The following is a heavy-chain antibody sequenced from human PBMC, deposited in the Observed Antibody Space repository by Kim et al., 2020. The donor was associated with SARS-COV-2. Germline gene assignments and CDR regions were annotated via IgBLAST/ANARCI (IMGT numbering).Heavy chain of an antibody. D-gene: IGHD2-2*01. CDR2: IYSSGSYI. V-gene: IGHV3-21*01. Sequence: GGSLRLSCTASGFTFSSYDMNWVRQAPGKGLEWVSYIYSSGSYIYYADSVKDRFTISKDNAKNLLYLQMSSLRAEDTAVYYCARVVSSTRLVMDVWGKGTTVTVSS. CDR3: ARVVSSTRLVMDV. CDR1: GFTFSSYD. J-gene: IGHJ6*03.